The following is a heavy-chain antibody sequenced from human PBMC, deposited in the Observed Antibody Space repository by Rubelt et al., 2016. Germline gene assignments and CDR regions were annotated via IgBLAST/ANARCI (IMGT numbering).Heavy chain of an antibody. J-gene: IGHJ3*02. CDR1: RYW. V-gene: IGHV3-7*01. Sequence: RYWMNWVRQAPGKGLEWVANIKQDASEKYYVDSVKGRFTISRDNGKNTLHLQMNSLRAEDTAVYYCARGRSGGPDVFDIWGQGTMVTVSS. CDR3: ARGRSGGPDVFDI. CDR2: IKQDASEK. D-gene: IGHD2-8*02.